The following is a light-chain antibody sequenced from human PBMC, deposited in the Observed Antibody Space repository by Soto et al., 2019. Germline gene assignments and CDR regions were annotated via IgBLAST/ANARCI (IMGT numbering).Light chain of an antibody. J-gene: IGKJ1*01. CDR1: QSVRNNY. Sequence: PGEKSTLSCSATQSVRNNYLDWYQQKPGQAPRLLIYVASSRVTGIPYRFGASGTGTDFTLTISDVKTEDFAVYYCHQRQSWPRTFGQGTKVDI. V-gene: IGKV3-11*01. CDR3: HQRQSWPRT. CDR2: VAS.